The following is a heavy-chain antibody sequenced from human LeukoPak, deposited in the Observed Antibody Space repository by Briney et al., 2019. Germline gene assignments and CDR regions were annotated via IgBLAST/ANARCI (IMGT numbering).Heavy chain of an antibody. CDR3: AKDLATGNWFDP. D-gene: IGHD1-26*01. V-gene: IGHV3-23*01. CDR2: ISGNGGST. J-gene: IGHJ5*02. Sequence: GGSLRLSCAASGFTFSSYAMSWVRQAPGKGLEWVSAISGNGGSTYYAESVKGQFTISRDNSKSTLYLQMKSLRSEDTAVYYCAKDLATGNWFDPWGQGTLVTVSS. CDR1: GFTFSSYA.